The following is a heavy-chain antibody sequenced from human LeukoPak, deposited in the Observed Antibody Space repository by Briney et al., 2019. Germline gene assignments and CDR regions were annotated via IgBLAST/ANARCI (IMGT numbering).Heavy chain of an antibody. D-gene: IGHD3-22*01. CDR3: AKDPRGDYYDSSGYFDY. V-gene: IGHV3-48*03. Sequence: GGSLRLSCAASGFTFSSYEMNWVRQAPGKGLEWVSYISSSGSTIYYADSVKGRFTISRDNAKNSLYLQMNSLRAEDTAVYYCAKDPRGDYYDSSGYFDYWGQGTLVTVSS. J-gene: IGHJ4*02. CDR1: GFTFSSYE. CDR2: ISSSGSTI.